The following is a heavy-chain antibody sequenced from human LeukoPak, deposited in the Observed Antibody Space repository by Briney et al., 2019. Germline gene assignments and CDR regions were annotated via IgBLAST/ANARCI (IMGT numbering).Heavy chain of an antibody. D-gene: IGHD3-16*01. J-gene: IGHJ4*02. CDR2: ISSSSSYI. V-gene: IGHV3-21*04. CDR1: GFTFSSYS. Sequence: GGSLRLSCAASGFTFSSYSMNWVRQAPGKGLEWVSSISSSSSYIYYADSVKGRFTISRDNSKNTLYLQMNNLRVEDTAVYYCAKGPRTVRFGDRHKGMFDSWGQGTLVTVSA. CDR3: AKGPRTVRFGDRHKGMFDS.